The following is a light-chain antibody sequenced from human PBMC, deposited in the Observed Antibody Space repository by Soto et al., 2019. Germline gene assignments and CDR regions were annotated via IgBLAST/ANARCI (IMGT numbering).Light chain of an antibody. V-gene: IGLV1-44*01. CDR1: SSNIGSTT. Sequence: QSVLTQPPSASGTPGQRVTIACSGSSSNIGSTTVKWYQQLPGTAPKLLIYNNNQRTSGVPDRFSGSKSGTSASLAIRGLQPEEETDYYCAAVDESLNVVVFGGGTKLTVL. CDR3: AAVDESLNVVV. J-gene: IGLJ3*02. CDR2: NNN.